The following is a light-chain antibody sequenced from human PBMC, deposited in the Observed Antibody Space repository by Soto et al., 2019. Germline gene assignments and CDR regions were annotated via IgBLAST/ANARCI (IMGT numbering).Light chain of an antibody. J-gene: IGKJ5*01. CDR3: QHYHNLPIT. CDR1: QSISSW. V-gene: IGKV1-33*01. Sequence: IQMTQSPSTLSANVGDRVTITWRASQSISSWLAWYQQKPGKAPKLLIYDASNLETGVPSWFSGSGSGTDFTYTISSLQPEDIATYYCQHYHNLPITFGQGTRLEIK. CDR2: DAS.